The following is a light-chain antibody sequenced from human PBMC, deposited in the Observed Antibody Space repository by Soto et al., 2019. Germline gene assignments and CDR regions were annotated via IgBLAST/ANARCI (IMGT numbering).Light chain of an antibody. J-gene: IGKJ1*01. Sequence: EIVLTQSPGTLSLSPGARATLSCRASQSVSSSYLAWYQQKPGQAPRLLIYGASSRATGIPDRFSGSGSGTDFTLTISRLEPEDFAVDYCQQYGSSPPTFGQGTKVEIK. CDR2: GAS. CDR1: QSVSSSY. CDR3: QQYGSSPPT. V-gene: IGKV3-20*01.